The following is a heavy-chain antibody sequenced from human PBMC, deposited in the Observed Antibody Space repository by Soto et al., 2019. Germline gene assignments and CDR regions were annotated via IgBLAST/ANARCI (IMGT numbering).Heavy chain of an antibody. D-gene: IGHD4-17*01. J-gene: IGHJ5*02. CDR2: IYYSGST. Sequence: PSETLSLTCTVSGGSISSYYWSWIRQPPGKGLEWIGYIYYSGSTNYNPSLKSRVTISVDTSKNQFSLKLSSVTAAETAVYYCAGSNDYGDYVQWFDPWGQGTLVTVSS. V-gene: IGHV4-59*01. CDR1: GGSISSYY. CDR3: AGSNDYGDYVQWFDP.